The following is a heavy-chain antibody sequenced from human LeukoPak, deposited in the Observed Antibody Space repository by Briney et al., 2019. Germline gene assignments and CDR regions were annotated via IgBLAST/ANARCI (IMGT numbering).Heavy chain of an antibody. CDR3: AKDTGSSWYGGVYFDY. CDR2: ISSSSSYI. D-gene: IGHD6-13*01. Sequence: PGGSLRLSCAASGFTFSSYSVNWVRQAPGKGLEWVSSISSSSSYIYYADSVKGRFTISRDNAKNSLYLQMNSLRAEDTALYYCAKDTGSSWYGGVYFDYWGQGTLVTVSS. V-gene: IGHV3-21*04. J-gene: IGHJ4*02. CDR1: GFTFSSYS.